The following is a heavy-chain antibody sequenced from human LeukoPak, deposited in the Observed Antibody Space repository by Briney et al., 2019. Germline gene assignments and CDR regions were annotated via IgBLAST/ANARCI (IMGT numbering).Heavy chain of an antibody. CDR3: ARGEAVAGIYYYYYYMDV. V-gene: IGHV1-69*06. D-gene: IGHD6-19*01. CDR2: IIPIFGTA. J-gene: IGHJ6*03. Sequence: SVKVSCKASGGTFSSYAISWVRQAPGQGLEWMGGIIPIFGTANYAQKFQGRVTITADKSTSTAYMELSSLRSDDTAVYYCARGEAVAGIYYYYYYMDVWGKGTTVTVSS. CDR1: GGTFSSYA.